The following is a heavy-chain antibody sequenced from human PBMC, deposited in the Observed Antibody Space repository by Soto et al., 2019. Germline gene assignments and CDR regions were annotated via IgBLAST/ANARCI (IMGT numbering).Heavy chain of an antibody. D-gene: IGHD5-12*01. CDR1: GYTSTGYY. V-gene: IGHV1-2*02. J-gene: IGHJ4*02. Sequence: ASVKVSCKASGYTSTGYYIHWVRQAPGQGLEWMGWINPNSGATNQAQKFQGRVTMARDTSISTAYMELSRLTSDDTAVYYCARDAVSTIGDFDYWGQGTLVTVSS. CDR2: INPNSGAT. CDR3: ARDAVSTIGDFDY.